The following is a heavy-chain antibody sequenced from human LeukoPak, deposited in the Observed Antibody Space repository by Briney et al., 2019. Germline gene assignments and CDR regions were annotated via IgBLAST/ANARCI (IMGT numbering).Heavy chain of an antibody. CDR1: GGSISSSSYY. D-gene: IGHD3-3*01. V-gene: IGHV4-39*01. CDR2: IYYSGST. Sequence: PSETLSLTCTVSGGSISSSSYYWGWIRQPPGQGLEWIGSIYYSGSTYYNPSLKSRVTISVDTSKNQFSLKLSSVTAADTAVYYCARKASRITIFGVVKFFDYWGQGTLVTVSS. J-gene: IGHJ4*02. CDR3: ARKASRITIFGVVKFFDY.